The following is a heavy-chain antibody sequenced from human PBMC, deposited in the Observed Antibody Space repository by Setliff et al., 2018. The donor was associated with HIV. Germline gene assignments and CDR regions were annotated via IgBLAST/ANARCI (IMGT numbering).Heavy chain of an antibody. CDR3: AREVASAAAGTVDY. V-gene: IGHV4-31*03. J-gene: IGHJ4*02. Sequence: SETLSLTCTVSGGSISSGGYYWSWIRQHPGKGLEWIGYIYYCGSTYYNPSLKSRVTISVDTSKNQFSLRLSSVTAADTAVYYCAREVASAAAGTVDYWGQGTLVTVSS. CDR1: GGSISSGGYY. D-gene: IGHD6-13*01. CDR2: IYYCGST.